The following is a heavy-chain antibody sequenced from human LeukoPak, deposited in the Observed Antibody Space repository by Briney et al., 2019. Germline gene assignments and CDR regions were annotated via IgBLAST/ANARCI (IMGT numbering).Heavy chain of an antibody. D-gene: IGHD2-2*01. Sequence: QPGGSLRLSCVASGFTFSGFGMHWVRQAPGKGLEWVAVISYNARHEYYRDSVKGRFSISRDNCKNTVSLQMDSLTIEDTAVYYCVRGGSPPTSTWSLDEWGQGTLVSVSS. CDR2: ISYNARHE. V-gene: IGHV3-30*03. CDR3: VRGGSPPTSTWSLDE. J-gene: IGHJ4*02. CDR1: GFTFSGFG.